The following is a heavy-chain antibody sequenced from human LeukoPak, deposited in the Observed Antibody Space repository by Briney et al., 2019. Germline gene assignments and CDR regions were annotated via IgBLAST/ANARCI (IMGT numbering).Heavy chain of an antibody. Sequence: SETLSLTCTVSGGSISSSSYYWGWIRQPPGKGLEWIGSIYYSGSTYYNPSLKSRVTISVDTSKNQFSLELSSVTAADTAVYYCARVPADIVVVPAAILGFDPWGQGTLVTVSS. CDR1: GGSISSSSYY. D-gene: IGHD2-2*01. V-gene: IGHV4-39*01. CDR2: IYYSGST. CDR3: ARVPADIVVVPAAILGFDP. J-gene: IGHJ5*02.